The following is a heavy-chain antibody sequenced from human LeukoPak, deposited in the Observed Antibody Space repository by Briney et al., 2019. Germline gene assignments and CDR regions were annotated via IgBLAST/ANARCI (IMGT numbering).Heavy chain of an antibody. J-gene: IGHJ5*02. D-gene: IGHD2-21*02. CDR2: INQDGSEE. Sequence: GSLRLSCAASGFTFTNYWMKWVRQAPGGGPEWLANINQDGSEEYYADSVRGRFTISRDNAKNSVHLQMNSLRAEDTAVYYCARDAVRGGDCDLWGQGTRVAVSS. CDR1: GFTFTNYW. V-gene: IGHV3-7*01. CDR3: ARDAVRGGDCDL.